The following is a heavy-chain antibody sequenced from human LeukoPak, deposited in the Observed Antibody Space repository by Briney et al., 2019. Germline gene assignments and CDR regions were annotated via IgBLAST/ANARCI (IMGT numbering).Heavy chain of an antibody. CDR2: ISYDGSNK. CDR3: ARVPYGSSGYYSDY. Sequence: GGSLRLSCAASGFTFSSYAMHWVRQAPGKGLEWVAVISYDGSNKYYADSVKGRFTISRDNAKNSLYLQMNSLRAEDTAVYYCARVPYGSSGYYSDYWGQGTLVTVSS. D-gene: IGHD3-22*01. V-gene: IGHV3-30-3*01. J-gene: IGHJ4*02. CDR1: GFTFSSYA.